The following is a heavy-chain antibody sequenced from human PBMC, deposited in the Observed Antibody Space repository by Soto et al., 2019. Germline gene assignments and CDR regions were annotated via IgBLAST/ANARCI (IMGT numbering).Heavy chain of an antibody. V-gene: IGHV3-21*01. D-gene: IGHD5-18*01. J-gene: IGHJ6*02. CDR3: ARDLSVVGAAEDAMVNQGWDPSYYYYYYGMDV. CDR2: ISSSSSYI. Sequence: EVQLVESGGGLVKPGGSLRLSCAASGFTFSSYSMNWVRQAPGKGLEWVSSISSSSSYIYYADSVKGRFTISRDNAKNSLYLQMNSLRAEDTAVYYCARDLSVVGAAEDAMVNQGWDPSYYYYYYGMDVWGQGTTVTVSS. CDR1: GFTFSSYS.